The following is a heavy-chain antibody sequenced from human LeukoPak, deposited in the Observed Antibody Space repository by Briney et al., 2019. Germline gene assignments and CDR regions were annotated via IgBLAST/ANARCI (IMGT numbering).Heavy chain of an antibody. CDR1: GGTFSSYA. CDR2: IIPIFGTA. CDR3: ARVRARVLMVYAISGHFDY. J-gene: IGHJ4*02. D-gene: IGHD2-8*01. Sequence: SVKVSCKASGGTFSSYAIIWVRQAPGQGLEWMGGIIPIFGTANYAQKFQGRVTITADESTSTAYMELSSLRSEDTAVYYCARVRARVLMVYAISGHFDYWGQGTLVTVSS. V-gene: IGHV1-69*13.